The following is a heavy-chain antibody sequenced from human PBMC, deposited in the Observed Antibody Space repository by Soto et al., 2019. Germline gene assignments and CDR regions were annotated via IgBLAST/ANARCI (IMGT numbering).Heavy chain of an antibody. Sequence: QVQLVQSGAEVKKPGASVKVSCKVSGYTLTELSMHWVRQAPGKGLEWMGGFDPEDGETNYAQKFQGRVTTTEDTTTDTAYMELSSLRSEDTAVYYCAIVVVPAAMDYYYGMDVSGHGTTVTVSS. D-gene: IGHD2-2*01. V-gene: IGHV1-24*01. CDR2: FDPEDGET. CDR1: GYTLTELS. CDR3: AIVVVPAAMDYYYGMDV. J-gene: IGHJ6*02.